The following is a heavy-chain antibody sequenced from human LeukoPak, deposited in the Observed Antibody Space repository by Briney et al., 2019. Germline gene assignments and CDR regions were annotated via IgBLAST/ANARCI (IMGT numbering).Heavy chain of an antibody. D-gene: IGHD1-26*01. Sequence: PGGSLRLSCAASGFTLSSYEMNWVRQAPGKGLEWVSYISSSGSTIYYADSVKGRFTISRDNAKNSLYLQMNSLRAEDTAVYYCARDLGSGSYGSTGMDVWGQGATVTVSS. V-gene: IGHV3-48*03. CDR3: ARDLGSGSYGSTGMDV. J-gene: IGHJ6*02. CDR2: ISSSGSTI. CDR1: GFTLSSYE.